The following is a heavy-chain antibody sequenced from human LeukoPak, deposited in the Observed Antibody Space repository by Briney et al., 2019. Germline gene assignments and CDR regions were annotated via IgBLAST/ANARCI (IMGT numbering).Heavy chain of an antibody. J-gene: IGHJ3*02. CDR1: GYTFTGYY. V-gene: IGHV1-2*06. Sequence: ASVKVSCKASGYTFTGYYMHWVRQAPGQGLEWMGRINPNSGGTNYAQKFQGRVIMTRDTSISTAYMELSRLRSDDTAVYYCARVSALARGATGQPAFDIWGQGTMVTVSS. D-gene: IGHD1-14*01. CDR2: INPNSGGT. CDR3: ARVSALARGATGQPAFDI.